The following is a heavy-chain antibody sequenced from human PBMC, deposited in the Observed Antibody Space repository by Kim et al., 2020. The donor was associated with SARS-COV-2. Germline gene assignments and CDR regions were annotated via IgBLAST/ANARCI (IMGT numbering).Heavy chain of an antibody. V-gene: IGHV3-30*18. CDR2: ISYDGSNK. J-gene: IGHJ4*02. Sequence: GGSLRLSCAASGFTFSSYGMHWVRQAPGKGLEWVAVISYDGSNKNYADSVKGRFTISRDNSKNTLYLQMNSLRAEDTAVYYCAKIPDGYNYFLDSWGQGTLVTVSS. CDR1: GFTFSSYG. CDR3: AKIPDGYNYFLDS. D-gene: IGHD5-12*01.